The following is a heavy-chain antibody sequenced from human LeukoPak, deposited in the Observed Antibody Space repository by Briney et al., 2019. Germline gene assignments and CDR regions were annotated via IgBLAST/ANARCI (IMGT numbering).Heavy chain of an antibody. D-gene: IGHD3-3*01. CDR2: LRSTVHGGPA. CDR1: GFNFANYG. Sequence: GGSLRLSCSTFGFNFANYGVSWFRQAPGQGLEWVGFLRSTVHGGPAEYAASVEGRFIISRDDSKSIAYLQMYSLKTEDTAVYYCTRAGGYDFWIDYWGQGTLVTVSS. V-gene: IGHV3-49*03. CDR3: TRAGGYDFWIDY. J-gene: IGHJ4*02.